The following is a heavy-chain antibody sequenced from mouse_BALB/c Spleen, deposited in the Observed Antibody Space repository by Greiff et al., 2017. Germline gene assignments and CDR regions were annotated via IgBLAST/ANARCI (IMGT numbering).Heavy chain of an antibody. CDR3: ARKERYDGNYYAMDY. Sequence: EVKLMESGGGLVQPGGSRKLSCAASGFTFSSFGMHWVRQAPEKGLEWVAYISSGSSTIYYADTVKGRFTISRDNPKNTLFLQMTSLRSEDTAMYYCARKERYDGNYYAMDYWGQGTSVTVSS. V-gene: IGHV5-17*02. J-gene: IGHJ4*01. D-gene: IGHD2-14*01. CDR2: ISSGSSTI. CDR1: GFTFSSFG.